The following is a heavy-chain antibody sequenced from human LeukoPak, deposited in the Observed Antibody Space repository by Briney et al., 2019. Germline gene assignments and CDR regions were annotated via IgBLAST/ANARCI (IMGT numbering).Heavy chain of an antibody. V-gene: IGHV3-30*03. J-gene: IGHJ6*02. CDR3: ARDRAPPGVGLWYYYGMDV. D-gene: IGHD2-21*01. Sequence: GGSLRLSCAASGFTFSSYGMHWVRQAPGKGLEWVAVISYDGSNKYYADSVKGRFTISRDNSKNTLYLQMNSLRAEDTAVYYCARDRAPPGVGLWYYYGMDVWGQGTTVTVSS. CDR1: GFTFSSYG. CDR2: ISYDGSNK.